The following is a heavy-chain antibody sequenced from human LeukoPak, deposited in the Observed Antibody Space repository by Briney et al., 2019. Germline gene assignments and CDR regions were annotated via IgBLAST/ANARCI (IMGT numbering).Heavy chain of an antibody. V-gene: IGHV3-30*01. CDR3: ARSSAVRLLIFDY. CDR1: GFTFSSYA. D-gene: IGHD3-10*01. CDR2: ISFDGSDK. J-gene: IGHJ4*02. Sequence: GRSLRLSCAASGFTFSSYAMHWVRQAPGKGLQWVGLISFDGSDKYYADSVKGRFTISRDNSKNTLYVQMNSLRAEDTAVYYCARSSAVRLLIFDYWGQGTLVTVSS.